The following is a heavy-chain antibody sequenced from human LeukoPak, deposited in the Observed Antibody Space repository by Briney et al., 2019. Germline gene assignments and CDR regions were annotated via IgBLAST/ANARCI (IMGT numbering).Heavy chain of an antibody. Sequence: GGSLRLSCAASGINFSNAWLTWVRQAPGKGLEWVGRIKSKKDGEITDYAAPVKGRFTISRDDSKDTLYLEMISLKTEDTAVYYCSTGGGVLRFLGGQGTLVTASS. CDR2: IKSKKDGEIT. CDR3: STGGGVLRFL. CDR1: GINFSNAW. J-gene: IGHJ4*02. D-gene: IGHD3-3*01. V-gene: IGHV3-15*01.